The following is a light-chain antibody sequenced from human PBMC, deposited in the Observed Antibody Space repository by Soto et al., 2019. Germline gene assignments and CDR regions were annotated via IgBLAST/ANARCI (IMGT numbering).Light chain of an antibody. CDR2: AAS. CDR3: QQYYSYPQLT. V-gene: IGKV1-5*01. Sequence: DIHRSQSPSTLPASLGNRLPLTCGPSQSISNWLAWYQQKPGKAPRLLIYAASTRHSGVPARFSGSGSGTDFTLTISCLESEDFAVYYCQQYYSYPQLTFGEGTRLDIK. CDR1: QSISNW. J-gene: IGKJ5*01.